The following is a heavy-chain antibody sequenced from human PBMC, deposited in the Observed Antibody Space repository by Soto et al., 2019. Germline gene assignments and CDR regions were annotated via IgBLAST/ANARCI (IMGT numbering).Heavy chain of an antibody. V-gene: IGHV3-33*01. J-gene: IGHJ4*02. CDR1: GFTFSSYG. D-gene: IGHD5-18*01. CDR3: ARAPGYGMYYFDY. Sequence: QVQLVESGGGVVQPGRSLRLSCAASGFTFSSYGMHWVRQAPGKGLEWVAVIWYDGSNKYYADSVKGRFTISRDNSKNTLYQQMNSLRAEDTAVYYCARAPGYGMYYFDYWGQGTLVTVSS. CDR2: IWYDGSNK.